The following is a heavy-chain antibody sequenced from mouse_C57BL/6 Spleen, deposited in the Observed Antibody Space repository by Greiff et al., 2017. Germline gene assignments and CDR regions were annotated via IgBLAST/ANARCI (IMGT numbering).Heavy chain of an antibody. CDR3: ASGFAY. CDR1: GYTFTSYW. Sequence: QVQLQQSGAELVKPGASVKLSCKASGYTFTSYWMQWVKQRPGQGLEWIGEIDPSDSYTNYNQKFKGKATLTVDTSSSTAYMQLSSLTSEDSAVYYCASGFAYWGQGTLVTVSA. CDR2: IDPSDSYT. J-gene: IGHJ3*01. V-gene: IGHV1-50*01.